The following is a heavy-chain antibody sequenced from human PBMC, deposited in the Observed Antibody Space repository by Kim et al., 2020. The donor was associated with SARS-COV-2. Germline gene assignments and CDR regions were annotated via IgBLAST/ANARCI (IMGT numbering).Heavy chain of an antibody. V-gene: IGHV3-9*01. Sequence: GGSLRLSCAASGFTFDDYAMHWVRQAPGKGLEWVSGISWNSGSIGYADSVKGRFTISRDNAKNSLYLQMNSLRAEDTALYYCAKDWVVAATRMSSYFDYWGQGTLVTVSS. J-gene: IGHJ4*02. CDR3: AKDWVVAATRMSSYFDY. CDR2: ISWNSGSI. D-gene: IGHD2-15*01. CDR1: GFTFDDYA.